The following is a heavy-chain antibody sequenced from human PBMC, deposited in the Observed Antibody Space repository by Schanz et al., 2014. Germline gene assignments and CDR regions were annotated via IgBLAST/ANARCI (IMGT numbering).Heavy chain of an antibody. CDR2: IKQDGSEK. CDR1: GFSISFHW. Sequence: EVQLVESGGGLVQPGGSLRLSCAASGFSISFHWMSWVRQAPGEGLEWVANIKQDGSEKYYADSVQGRFTVSRDNAKNSLYLQMNSLRHDDTAFYYCARAPGANASPYYFDYWGQGSLVTVSS. V-gene: IGHV3-7*03. J-gene: IGHJ4*02. CDR3: ARAPGANASPYYFDY. D-gene: IGHD2-8*01.